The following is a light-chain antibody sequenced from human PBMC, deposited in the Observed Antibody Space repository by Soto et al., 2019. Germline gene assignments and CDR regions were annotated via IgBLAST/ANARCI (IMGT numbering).Light chain of an antibody. J-gene: IGKJ1*01. V-gene: IGKV1-39*01. Sequence: DIQMTQSPSSLSASVGDRVTITCRASQSISGYLNWYQQKPGKAPKLLIYAASSLQSGVPSRFSGSGSGTDFTLTISSLQPEDFATYYCQQSYSTPRTFGQGTK. CDR1: QSISGY. CDR3: QQSYSTPRT. CDR2: AAS.